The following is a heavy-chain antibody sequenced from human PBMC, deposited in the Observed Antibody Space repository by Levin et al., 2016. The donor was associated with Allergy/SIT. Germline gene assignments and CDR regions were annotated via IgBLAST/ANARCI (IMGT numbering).Heavy chain of an antibody. V-gene: IGHV1-18*01. CDR2: ISAFNGKT. J-gene: IGHJ2*01. D-gene: IGHD5-12*01. Sequence: ASVKVSCKASGYPFINYRISWVRQAPGRGLEWMGWISAFNGKTNFAQSFQGRVTLTTDRSTNTAYMELKNLTSDDTAVYYCARNILEAGYSGIDPWGRGTLVTVSS. CDR1: GYPFINYR. CDR3: ARNILEAGYSGIDP.